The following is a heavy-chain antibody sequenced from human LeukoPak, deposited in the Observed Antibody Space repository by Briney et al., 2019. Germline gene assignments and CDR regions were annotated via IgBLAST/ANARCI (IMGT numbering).Heavy chain of an antibody. Sequence: GGSLRLSCAASGFTFSSYQLNWVRQAPGKGLEWVSYISSVGDTIYYADSVKGRFTISRDNAKNSLYLQMNSLRAEDTAVYYCARDMGQYYGSGSYTDWGQGTLVTVSS. CDR2: ISSVGDTI. J-gene: IGHJ4*02. CDR3: ARDMGQYYGSGSYTD. CDR1: GFTFSSYQ. V-gene: IGHV3-48*03. D-gene: IGHD3-10*01.